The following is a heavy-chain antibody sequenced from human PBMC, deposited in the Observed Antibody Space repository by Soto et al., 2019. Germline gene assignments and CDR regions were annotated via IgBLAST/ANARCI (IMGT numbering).Heavy chain of an antibody. J-gene: IGHJ6*02. CDR3: TRDFGGV. CDR1: GFTLSDHY. Sequence: EVQLVESGGDLVQPGGSLRLSCAASGFTLSDHYVDWVRQAPGKGLEWVGRSANKANSYTTQYAAAVKGRFTISRSDSDNSLYLQMNSLRTEDTALYYCTRDFGGVWGQGTTVTVSS. D-gene: IGHD3-10*01. V-gene: IGHV3-72*01. CDR2: SANKANSYTT.